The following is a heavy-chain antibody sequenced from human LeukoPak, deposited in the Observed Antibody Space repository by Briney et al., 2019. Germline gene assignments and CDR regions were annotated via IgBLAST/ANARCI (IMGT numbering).Heavy chain of an antibody. J-gene: IGHJ4*02. V-gene: IGHV3-7*03. CDR2: IKQDGSEK. CDR1: GSTFSSYW. CDR3: ARDRSYGSEEDY. Sequence: GGSLRLSCAASGSTFSSYWMSWVRQAPGKGLEWVANIKQDGSEKYYVDSVKGRFTISRDNAKNSLYLQMNSLRAEDTAVYYCARDRSYGSEEDYWGQGTLVTVSS. D-gene: IGHD3-10*01.